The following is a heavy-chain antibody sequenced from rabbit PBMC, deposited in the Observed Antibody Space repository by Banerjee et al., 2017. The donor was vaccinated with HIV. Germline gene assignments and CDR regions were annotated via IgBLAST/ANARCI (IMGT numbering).Heavy chain of an antibody. CDR2: IYTGSSAST. J-gene: IGHJ4*01. CDR3: ARDDAIYSGYHLNL. Sequence: QSLEESGGDLVKPEGSLTLTCKASGFDFSSNAMCWVRQAPGKGLEWIACIYTGSSASTYYASWANGRFSISKTSSTTVTLQMTSLTAADTATYFCARDDAIYSGYHLNLWGQGTLVTDS. V-gene: IGHV1S40*01. CDR1: GFDFSSNA. D-gene: IGHD1-1*01.